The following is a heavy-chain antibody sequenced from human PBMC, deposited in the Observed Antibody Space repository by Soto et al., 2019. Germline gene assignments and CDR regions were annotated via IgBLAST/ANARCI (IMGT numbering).Heavy chain of an antibody. J-gene: IGHJ6*02. Sequence: ASVKVSCKASGYTFTSYAMHWVRQAPGQRLEWMGWINAGNGNTKYSQKFQGRVTITRDTSASTAYMELSSLRSEDAAVYYCASRIAVAGTGSPMDVWGQGTTVTVSS. D-gene: IGHD6-19*01. CDR3: ASRIAVAGTGSPMDV. V-gene: IGHV1-3*01. CDR2: INAGNGNT. CDR1: GYTFTSYA.